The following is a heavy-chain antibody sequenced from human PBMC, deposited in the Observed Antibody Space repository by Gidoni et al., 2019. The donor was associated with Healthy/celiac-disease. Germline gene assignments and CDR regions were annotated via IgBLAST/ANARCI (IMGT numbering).Heavy chain of an antibody. CDR2: IYYSGST. CDR1: GGSISRGGYY. V-gene: IGHV4-31*03. Sequence: QVQLQESGPGLVKPSQTLSLTCTVSGGSISRGGYYWSWIRQHPGKGLEWLGYIYYSGSTYYNPSLKSRVTISVDTSKNQFSLKLSSVTAADTAVYYCARLGADYDYVWGSYRHTGYFDYWGQGTLVTVSS. J-gene: IGHJ4*02. D-gene: IGHD3-16*02. CDR3: ARLGADYDYVWGSYRHTGYFDY.